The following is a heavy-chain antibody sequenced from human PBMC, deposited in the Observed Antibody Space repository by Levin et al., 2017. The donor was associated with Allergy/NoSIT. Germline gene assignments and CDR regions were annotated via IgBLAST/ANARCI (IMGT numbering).Heavy chain of an antibody. CDR3: ASSMGDGYSYDAFDI. J-gene: IGHJ3*02. CDR2: ISGSGGST. Sequence: GESLKISCAASGFTFSSYAMSWVRQAPGKGLEWVSAISGSGGSTYYADSVKGRFTISRDNSKNTLYLQMNSLRAEDTAVYYCASSMGDGYSYDAFDIWGQGTMVTVSS. V-gene: IGHV3-23*01. CDR1: GFTFSSYA. D-gene: IGHD5-24*01.